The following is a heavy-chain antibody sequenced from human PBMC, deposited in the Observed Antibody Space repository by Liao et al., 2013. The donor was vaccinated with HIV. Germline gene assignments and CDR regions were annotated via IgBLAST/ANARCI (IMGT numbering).Heavy chain of an antibody. CDR1: GGSISSGSYY. Sequence: QVQLQESGPGLVKPSQTLSLTCTVSGGSISSGSYYWSWIRQPAGKGLEWIGRIYTSGSTNYNPSLKSRVTISVDTSKNQFSLKLSSVTAADTAVYYCARAGVTIFGVAIWDYFDYWGQGTLVTVSS. J-gene: IGHJ4*02. D-gene: IGHD3-3*01. V-gene: IGHV4-61*02. CDR2: IYTSGST. CDR3: ARAGVTIFGVAIWDYFDY.